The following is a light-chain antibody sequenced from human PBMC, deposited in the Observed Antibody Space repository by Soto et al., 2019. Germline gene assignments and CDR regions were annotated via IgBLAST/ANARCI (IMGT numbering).Light chain of an antibody. CDR3: SSYTSSYTYV. V-gene: IGLV2-14*01. CDR2: EVS. J-gene: IGLJ1*01. CDR1: TSDVGGYNY. Sequence: QSALTQPASVSGSPGQSITISCTGTTSDVGGYNYVSWYQHHPGKAPKLMIYEVSNRPSGVSNRFSGSKSGNRASLTISGLQAEDEADYYCSSYTSSYTYVFGTGTKVTVL.